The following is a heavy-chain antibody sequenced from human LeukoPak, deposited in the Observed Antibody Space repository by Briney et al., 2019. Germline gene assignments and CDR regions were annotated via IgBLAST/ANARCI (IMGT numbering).Heavy chain of an antibody. V-gene: IGHV1-69*13. Sequence: SVKVSCKASGGTFSSYAISWVRQAPGQGLEWMGGIIPIFGTANYAQKFQGRVTITADESTSTAYMELSSLRAEDTALYYCAKDIGGYYDSDGAFDIWGQGTMVTVSS. CDR1: GGTFSSYA. J-gene: IGHJ3*02. CDR2: IIPIFGTA. D-gene: IGHD3-22*01. CDR3: AKDIGGYYDSDGAFDI.